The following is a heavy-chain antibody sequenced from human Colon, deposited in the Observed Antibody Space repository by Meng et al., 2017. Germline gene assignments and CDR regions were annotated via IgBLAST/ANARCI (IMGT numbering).Heavy chain of an antibody. Sequence: QVQLVQAGGGVRKPGASLKVSCKTSGYTFSEYWIHWVRQAPGQGLEWMGWVNPKNGGTDYAEKFQGRVTMTSDTSINTAYMELSGLRSDDTAMYFCARGYAGKAYDYWGQGTLVTVSS. CDR2: VNPKNGGT. V-gene: IGHV1-2*02. J-gene: IGHJ4*02. CDR3: ARGYAGKAYDY. D-gene: IGHD4-23*01. CDR1: GYTFSEYW.